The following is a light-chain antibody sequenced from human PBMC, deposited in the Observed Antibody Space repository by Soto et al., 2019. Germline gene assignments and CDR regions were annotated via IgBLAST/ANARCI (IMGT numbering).Light chain of an antibody. J-gene: IGLJ1*01. CDR3: CSYAGSYTYV. CDR2: EVS. V-gene: IGLV2-11*01. Sequence: QSVLTQPRSVSGSPGQSVTISCTGTSSNVGGYNYVSWYQQHPGKAPKLMIYEVSKRPSGVPDRFSGSKSGNTASLTISGLQADDEADYYCCSYAGSYTYVFGTWTNLTVL. CDR1: SSNVGGYNY.